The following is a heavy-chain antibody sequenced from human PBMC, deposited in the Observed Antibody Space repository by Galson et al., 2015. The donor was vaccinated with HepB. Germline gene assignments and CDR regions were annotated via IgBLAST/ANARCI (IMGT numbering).Heavy chain of an antibody. CDR3: ARDHSVAAYGMDV. D-gene: IGHD6-25*01. CDR2: ISGSGGST. J-gene: IGHJ6*02. Sequence: SLRLSCAASGFTFSSYAMSWVRQAPGKGLEWVSAISGSGGSTYYADSVKGRFTISRDNAKNSLYLQMSTLRAEDAAVYYCARDHSVAAYGMDVWGQGTTVTVSS. CDR1: GFTFSSYA. V-gene: IGHV3-23*01.